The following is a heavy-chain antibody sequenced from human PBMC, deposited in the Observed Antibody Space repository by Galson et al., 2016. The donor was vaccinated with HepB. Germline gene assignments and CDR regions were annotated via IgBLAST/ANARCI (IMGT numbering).Heavy chain of an antibody. J-gene: IGHJ4*02. CDR1: GITFSDYG. CDR3: AGGTAMANGDFEH. Sequence: SLRLSCAVSGITFSDYGIHWVRQAPGKGLEWVAVIWSDGSNKHSADSVKGRFTTSRDSSKNTLYLQMNSLRVEDTAVYYCAGGTAMANGDFEHWGQGTLVTVSS. V-gene: IGHV3-33*01. D-gene: IGHD5-18*01. CDR2: IWSDGSNK.